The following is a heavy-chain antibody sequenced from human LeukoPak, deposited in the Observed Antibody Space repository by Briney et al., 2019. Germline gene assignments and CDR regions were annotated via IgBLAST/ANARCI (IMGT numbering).Heavy chain of an antibody. CDR2: IYNRGST. D-gene: IGHD2-15*01. CDR1: GGSVSSGSYY. V-gene: IGHV4-30-4*08. J-gene: IGHJ3*01. CDR3: ARDCSGGSCYGALDA. Sequence: SETLSLTCTVSGGSVSSGSYYWSWIRQPPGKGLEWMGYIYNRGSTYYNPSLKSRVTISLDTSRNQFSLRLSSVTAADTAMYYCARDCSGGSCYGALDAWGQGTMVTVSS.